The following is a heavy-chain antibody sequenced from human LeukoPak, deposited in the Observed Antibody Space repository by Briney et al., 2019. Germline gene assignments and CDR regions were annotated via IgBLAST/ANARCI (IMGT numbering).Heavy chain of an antibody. J-gene: IGHJ4*02. D-gene: IGHD5-12*01. CDR1: GGTFSSYA. V-gene: IGHV1-69*05. CDR2: TIPIFGTA. Sequence: SVKVSCKASGGTFSSYAISWVRQAPGQGLEWMGGTIPIFGTANYAQKFQGRVTITTDESTSTAYMELSSLRSEDTAVYYCAINSGYDKKIDYWGQGTLVTVSS. CDR3: AINSGYDKKIDY.